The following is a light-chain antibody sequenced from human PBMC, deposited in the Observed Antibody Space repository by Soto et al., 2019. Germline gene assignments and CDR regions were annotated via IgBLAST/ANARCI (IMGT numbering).Light chain of an antibody. CDR2: GAS. V-gene: IGKV3-20*01. J-gene: IGKJ1*01. CDR1: QSVSSNY. Sequence: EIVLTQSPGTLSLSPGERATLSCRASQSVSSNYLAWYQQKPGQAPRLLIYGASSRATGIPERFSGSGSGTEFTLTIRRLEPQDFAVYYYQQYGSSYPWTFGQGTKVEIK. CDR3: QQYGSSYPWT.